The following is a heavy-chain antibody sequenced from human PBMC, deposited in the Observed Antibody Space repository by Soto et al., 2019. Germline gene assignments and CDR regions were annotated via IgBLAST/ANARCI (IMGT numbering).Heavy chain of an antibody. J-gene: IGHJ6*02. V-gene: IGHV4-59*01. D-gene: IGHD3-9*01. CDR2: ISYSGIT. Sequence: SETLSLTCTVSGGSISSYYWSWIRQSPGKGLEWIGYISYSGITKYNPPLKSRVTISVDTSRTHFSLNMSSVTAADTAVYYCARDKRRYVSGMVVWGQGSTVPVS. CDR3: ARDKRRYVSGMVV. CDR1: GGSISSYY.